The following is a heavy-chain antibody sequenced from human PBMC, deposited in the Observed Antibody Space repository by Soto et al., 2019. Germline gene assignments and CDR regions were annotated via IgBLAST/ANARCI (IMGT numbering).Heavy chain of an antibody. J-gene: IGHJ1*01. CDR1: GYTFTSYG. D-gene: IGHD4-17*01. Sequence: QVQLVQSGPDLKRPGASMKVSCKASGYTFTSYGISWVRQAPGQGLEWMAWISPLKGRTQYSQKAQGRVSLSTDTSSNTAYMEMTTLRFDDTAVYYCAMDYGDRPEYVKPWGQGTLVTVS. CDR3: AMDYGDRPEYVKP. CDR2: ISPLKGRT. V-gene: IGHV1-18*04.